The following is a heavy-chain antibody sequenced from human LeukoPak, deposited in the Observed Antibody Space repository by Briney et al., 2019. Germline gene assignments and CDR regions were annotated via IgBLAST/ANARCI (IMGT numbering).Heavy chain of an antibody. Sequence: PSETLSLTCTVSGASISGSYWSWIRQPPGKGLEWIGYITYSGSTNYNPSFKGRVTMSVDVSKNQFSLKLRSVTAADTAVYYCARDSVFETNWFDPWGQGTLVTVSS. J-gene: IGHJ5*02. CDR2: ITYSGST. CDR1: GASISGSY. CDR3: ARDSVFETNWFDP. D-gene: IGHD3-16*01. V-gene: IGHV4-59*01.